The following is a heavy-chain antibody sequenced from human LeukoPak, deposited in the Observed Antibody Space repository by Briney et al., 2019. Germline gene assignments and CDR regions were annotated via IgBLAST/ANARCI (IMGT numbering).Heavy chain of an antibody. J-gene: IGHJ4*02. D-gene: IGHD1-7*01. CDR1: GFTFSSYA. Sequence: GGSLRLSCAASGFTFSSYAMSWVRQAPGKGLEWVSAISGSGGSTYYADSVKGRFTISRDNSKNTLYLQMNSLGAEDTAVYYCAWNSQYYSDYWGQGTLVTVSS. V-gene: IGHV3-23*01. CDR3: AWNSQYYSDY. CDR2: ISGSGGST.